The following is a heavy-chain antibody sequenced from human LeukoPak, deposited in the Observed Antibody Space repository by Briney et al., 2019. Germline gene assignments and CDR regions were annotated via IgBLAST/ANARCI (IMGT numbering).Heavy chain of an antibody. J-gene: IGHJ4*02. V-gene: IGHV4-61*02. Sequence: SETLSLTCTVSGGSISSGSYYWRWIRQPAGKGLEWIGRIYTSGSTNYNPSLKSRVTISVDTSKNQFSLKLSSVNAADTAVYYCARDHVTYSSGWYQDDCGQGTLVTVSS. CDR1: GGSISSGSYY. CDR3: ARDHVTYSSGWYQDD. CDR2: IYTSGST. D-gene: IGHD6-19*01.